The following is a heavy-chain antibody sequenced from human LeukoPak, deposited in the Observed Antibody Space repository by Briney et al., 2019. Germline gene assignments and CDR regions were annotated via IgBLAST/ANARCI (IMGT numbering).Heavy chain of an antibody. CDR1: GFTFSNFA. V-gene: IGHV3-30*18. CDR3: AKDLMKTGYCSGASCYGRTD. D-gene: IGHD2-15*01. CDR2: ILYDGRNK. J-gene: IGHJ4*02. Sequence: GGSLRLSCAASGFTFSNFAIHWVRQAPGKGLEWVAVILYDGRNKYYGGSVEGRFTISRDNSKNTVYQEMNSLRAEDTAVYYCAKDLMKTGYCSGASCYGRTDWGQGTLVIVSS.